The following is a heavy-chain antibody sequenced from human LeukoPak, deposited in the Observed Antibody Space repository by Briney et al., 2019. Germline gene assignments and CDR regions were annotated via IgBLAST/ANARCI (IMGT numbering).Heavy chain of an antibody. CDR3: ARDSCSSTSCRRKFDN. D-gene: IGHD2-2*01. V-gene: IGHV4-39*07. CDR2: IYYSGST. Sequence: SETLSLTCTVSGGSITSSNYFWGWIRQSPGKGLEWIGNIYYSGSTYYNPSFKSRVTISVETSKIQFSLKLSSVTAADSAVYYCARDSCSSTSCRRKFDNWGQGTLVTVSS. J-gene: IGHJ4*02. CDR1: GGSITSSNYF.